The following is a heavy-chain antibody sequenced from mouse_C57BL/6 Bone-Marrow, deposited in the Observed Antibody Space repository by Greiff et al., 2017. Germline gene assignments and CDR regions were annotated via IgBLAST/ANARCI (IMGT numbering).Heavy chain of an antibody. CDR2: SRNKANDYTT. V-gene: IGHV7-1*01. J-gene: IGHJ1*03. Sequence: EVNVVESGGGLVQSGRSLRLSCATSGFTFSDFYMEWVRQAPGKGLEWIAASRNKANDYTTEYSATVKGRFIVSRDTSQSILYLQMIALRAEDTAIYYCARGAWDWYFDVWGTGTTVTVSS. CDR3: ARGAWDWYFDV. CDR1: GFTFSDFY.